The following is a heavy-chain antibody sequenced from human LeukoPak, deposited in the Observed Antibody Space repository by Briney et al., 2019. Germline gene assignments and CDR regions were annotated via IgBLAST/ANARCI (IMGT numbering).Heavy chain of an antibody. CDR3: AKDRIPDSGYDIDY. Sequence: GGSLRLSCAASGFTFSGYGMYWVSQAPRKGLEWVAGIYGGGGVIKYSDSVKGRFTISRDNSENILYLQMDSLRVEDTAIYYCAKDRIPDSGYDIDYWGQGTPVTVSS. CDR2: IYGGGGVI. V-gene: IGHV3-23*03. J-gene: IGHJ4*02. D-gene: IGHD5-12*01. CDR1: GFTFSGYG.